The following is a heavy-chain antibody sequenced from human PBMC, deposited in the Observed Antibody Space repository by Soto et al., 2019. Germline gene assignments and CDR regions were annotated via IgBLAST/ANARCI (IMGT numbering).Heavy chain of an antibody. J-gene: IGHJ6*02. CDR1: GFTFSDYY. CDR3: AITVASSGSLDGMDV. V-gene: IGHV3-11*06. Sequence: PGGSLRLSCAASGFTFSDYYMSWIRQAPGKGLEWVSYISSSSSYTNYADSVKGRFTISRDNAKNSLYLQMNSLRAEDTAVYYCAITVASSGSLDGMDVWGQGPKVTV. CDR2: ISSSSSYT. D-gene: IGHD3-22*01.